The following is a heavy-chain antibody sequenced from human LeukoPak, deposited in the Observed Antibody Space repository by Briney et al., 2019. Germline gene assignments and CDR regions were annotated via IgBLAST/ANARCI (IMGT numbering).Heavy chain of an antibody. CDR3: ARADFIDAGPYLIGP. CDR1: GYSFTDYF. CDR2: INTKSGRT. D-gene: IGHD3-3*01. V-gene: IGHV1-2*02. J-gene: IGHJ5*02. Sequence: ASVRVSCKTSGYSFTDYFIHWVRQAPGQGLEWMGWINTKSGRTSSARKFQGRVTMTRDPSITTVYMDMAWLTSDDTAIYFCARADFIDAGPYLIGPWGQGTLVTVSS.